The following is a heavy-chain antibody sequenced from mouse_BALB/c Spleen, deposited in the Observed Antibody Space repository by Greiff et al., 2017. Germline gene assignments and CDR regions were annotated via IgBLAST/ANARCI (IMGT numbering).Heavy chain of an antibody. CDR3: AGGVDSSGFAY. J-gene: IGHJ3*01. Sequence: VQLQEPGAELVRPGSSVKISCKASGYAFSSYWMNWVKQRPGQGLEWIGQIYPGDGDTNYNGKFKGKATLTADKSSSTAYMQLSSLTSEDSAVYFCAGGVDSSGFAYWGQGTLVTVSA. V-gene: IGHV1-80*01. CDR1: GYAFSSYW. D-gene: IGHD3-2*01. CDR2: IYPGDGDT.